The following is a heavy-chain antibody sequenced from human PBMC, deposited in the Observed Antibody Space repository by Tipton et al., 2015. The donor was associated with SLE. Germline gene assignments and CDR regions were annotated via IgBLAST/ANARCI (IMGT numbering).Heavy chain of an antibody. J-gene: IGHJ4*02. CDR2: INQRGST. D-gene: IGHD6-13*01. Sequence: TLSLTRAVYGGSFSGHYWSWIRQPPGKGREWIGEINQRGSTNYNPPLKSRLIMSVDASKNQFSLKLSSVTAADAAIYYCAGAVGTAASLRYYWGQGTLVTVSS. CDR1: GGSFSGHY. V-gene: IGHV4-34*01. CDR3: AGAVGTAASLRYY.